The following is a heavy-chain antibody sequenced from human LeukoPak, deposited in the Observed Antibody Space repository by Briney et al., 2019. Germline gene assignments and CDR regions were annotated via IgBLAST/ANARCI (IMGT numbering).Heavy chain of an antibody. CDR2: MNPNSGNT. CDR3: ARGGYCSSTSCSPSWFDP. D-gene: IGHD2-2*01. V-gene: IGHV1-8*03. CDR1: GYTCTSYD. J-gene: IGHJ5*02. Sequence: ASVKVSCKASGYTCTSYDINWVRQATGQGLEWMGWMNPNSGNTGYAQKFQGRVTITRNTSISTAHMELSSPRSEDTAVYYCARGGYCSSTSCSPSWFDPWGQGTLVTVSS.